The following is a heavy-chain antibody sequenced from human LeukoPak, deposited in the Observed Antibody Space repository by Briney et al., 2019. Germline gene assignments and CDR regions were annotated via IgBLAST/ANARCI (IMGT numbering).Heavy chain of an antibody. V-gene: IGHV7-4-1*02. J-gene: IGHJ3*02. Sequence: ASVKVSCKASGYTFTSYAMNWVRQAPGQGLEWMGWINTNTGNPTYAQGFTGRFVFSLDTSVSTAYLQISSLKAEDTAVYYCAREESIAARPDDAFDIWGQGTMVTVSS. CDR1: GYTFTSYA. CDR3: AREESIAARPDDAFDI. D-gene: IGHD6-6*01. CDR2: INTNTGNP.